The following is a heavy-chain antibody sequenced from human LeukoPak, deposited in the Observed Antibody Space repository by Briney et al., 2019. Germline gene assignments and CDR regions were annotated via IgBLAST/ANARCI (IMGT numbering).Heavy chain of an antibody. CDR2: IKSKTDGRTT. CDR1: GFAFSNAW. Sequence: GGSLRPSCAASGFAFSNAWMSWVRQAPGKGLEWVGRIKSKTDGRTTDYAAHVKGRFTISRGDSKNTLYLQMNSLKTEDTAVYYCTTDPTVTFDYWGQGTLVTVSS. CDR3: TTDPTVTFDY. D-gene: IGHD4-17*01. V-gene: IGHV3-15*01. J-gene: IGHJ4*02.